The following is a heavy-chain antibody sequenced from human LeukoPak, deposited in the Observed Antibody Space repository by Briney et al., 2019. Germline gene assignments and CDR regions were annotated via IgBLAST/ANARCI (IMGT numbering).Heavy chain of an antibody. V-gene: IGHV3-7*01. Sequence: GGSLRLSCAASGFTFSSYWMSWVRQAPGKGLEWVANIKQDGSEKYYVDSVKGRFTIPRDNAKNSLYLQMNSLRAEDTAVYYCARDSGVNYYDSSGYSFPWGQGTLVTVSS. CDR2: IKQDGSEK. CDR3: ARDSGVNYYDSSGYSFP. J-gene: IGHJ5*02. D-gene: IGHD3-22*01. CDR1: GFTFSSYW.